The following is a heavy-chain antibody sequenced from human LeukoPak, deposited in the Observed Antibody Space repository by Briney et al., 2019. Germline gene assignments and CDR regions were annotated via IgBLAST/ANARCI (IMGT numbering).Heavy chain of an antibody. CDR2: ISGSGGST. Sequence: PRGSLRPSCPPSGFTFSSYAMSWVRQAPGKGLEWVSAISGSGGSTYYADSVKCRFTISRDNSKNTLYLQMNNLRAEDTAVYYCAKVGWQDDYWGQGTLGTVSS. J-gene: IGHJ4*02. CDR3: AKVGWQDDY. V-gene: IGHV3-23*01. CDR1: GFTFSSYA.